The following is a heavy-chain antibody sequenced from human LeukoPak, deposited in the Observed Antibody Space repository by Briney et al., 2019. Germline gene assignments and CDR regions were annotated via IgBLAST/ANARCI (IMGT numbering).Heavy chain of an antibody. CDR3: AGGRDVYRY. V-gene: IGHV3-7*01. J-gene: IGHJ4*02. CDR2: IKQDGSEK. CDR1: GFTFSNAW. Sequence: GGSLRLSCAASGFTFSNAWMSWVRQAPGKGLEWVANIKQDGSEKYYVDSVKGRFTISRHNAKNSLYLQMNSLRAEDTAVYYCAGGRDVYRYWGQGTLVTVSS. D-gene: IGHD5-24*01.